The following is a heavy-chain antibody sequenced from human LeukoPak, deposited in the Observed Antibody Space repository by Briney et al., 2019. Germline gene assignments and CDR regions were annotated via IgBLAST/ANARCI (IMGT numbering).Heavy chain of an antibody. CDR2: IYSGGST. D-gene: IGHD3-16*02. V-gene: IGHV3-66*01. J-gene: IGHJ4*02. CDR3: ARARILTFGGVIETAPFDY. Sequence: GGSLRLSCAASGFTVSSNYMSWVSHAPGKGLEWDSVIYSGGSTHNADSVKGRFTISRDNSKNTLYLQMNSLRAKDTAVYYCARARILTFGGVIETAPFDYWGQGTLVTVSS. CDR1: GFTVSSNY.